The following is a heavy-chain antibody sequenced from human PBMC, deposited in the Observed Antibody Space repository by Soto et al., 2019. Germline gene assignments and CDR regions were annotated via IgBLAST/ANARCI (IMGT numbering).Heavy chain of an antibody. D-gene: IGHD6-6*01. V-gene: IGHV3-30*03. Sequence: GSLRLSCAASGFTFSSYGMHWVRQAPGKGLEWVAVISYDGSNKYYADSVKGRFTISRDNSKNTLYLQMNSLRAEDTAVYYCATAARPDYWGQGTLVTVSS. CDR3: ATAARPDY. CDR2: ISYDGSNK. J-gene: IGHJ4*02. CDR1: GFTFSSYG.